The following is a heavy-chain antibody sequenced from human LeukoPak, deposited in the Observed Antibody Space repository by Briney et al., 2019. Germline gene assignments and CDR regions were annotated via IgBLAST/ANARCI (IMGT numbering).Heavy chain of an antibody. V-gene: IGHV3-53*01. CDR1: GFVVSDTF. Sequence: PGGSLRLSWAASGFVVSDTFMSWFRQAPGKGLEWVSVIYTRGNKFYADSVKGRFTISRDNSENTLYLQMNNLRAEDTAVYYCARPHNSSLDNAFDIWGQGTRVTVSS. J-gene: IGHJ3*02. D-gene: IGHD6-13*01. CDR2: IYTRGNK. CDR3: ARPHNSSLDNAFDI.